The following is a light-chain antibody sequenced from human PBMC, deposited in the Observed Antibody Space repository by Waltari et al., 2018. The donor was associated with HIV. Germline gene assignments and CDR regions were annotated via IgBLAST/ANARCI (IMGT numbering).Light chain of an antibody. Sequence: QSVLTQPPSASGAPGQTVTISCSGSTSNVETQWVYWYQQLPETAPKLLIYRNYPRPSGVPDRFSSSKSGASASLIISGLRSEDEADYFCGVWDSTLKQWLFGGRTKLTVL. CDR3: GVWDSTLKQWL. V-gene: IGLV1-47*01. J-gene: IGLJ3*02. CDR2: RNY. CDR1: TSNVETQW.